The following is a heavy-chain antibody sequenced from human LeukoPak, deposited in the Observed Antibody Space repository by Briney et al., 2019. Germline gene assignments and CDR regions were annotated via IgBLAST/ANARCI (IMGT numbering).Heavy chain of an antibody. J-gene: IGHJ4*02. CDR2: LYDGGST. CDR1: GYSISSGHY. CDR3: ARGLKPIDY. Sequence: SETLSLTCTVSGYSISSGHYWGWIRQPPGKGLEWIGSLYDGGSTHYNPSLKSRVTISLDTSKNQFYLKMSSVTAADTAVYYCARGLKPIDYWGQGTLVTVSS. V-gene: IGHV4-38-2*02.